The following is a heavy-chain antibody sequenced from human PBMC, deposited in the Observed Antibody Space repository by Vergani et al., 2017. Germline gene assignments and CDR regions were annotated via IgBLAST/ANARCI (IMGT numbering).Heavy chain of an antibody. CDR2: ISGSGGST. CDR3: ARGSSRGTIIDY. J-gene: IGHJ4*02. CDR1: GFTFSSYA. V-gene: IGHV3-23*01. D-gene: IGHD5-12*01. Sequence: EVQLLESGGGLVQPGGSLRLSCAASGFTFSSYAMSWVRQAPGKGLEWVSAISGSGGSTYYADSVKGRFTISRDNSKNTLYLQMNSLRAEDTAVYYCARGSSRGTIIDYWGQGTLVTVSS.